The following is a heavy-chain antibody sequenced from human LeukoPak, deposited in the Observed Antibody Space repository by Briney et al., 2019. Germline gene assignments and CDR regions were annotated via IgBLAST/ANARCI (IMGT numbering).Heavy chain of an antibody. Sequence: GGSLRLSCAASGFTVSSNYMSWVRQAPGKGLEWVSVIYSGGSTYYADSVKGRFTISRDNSKNTLYLQMNSLRAEDTAVYYCARLGYSYGGYYFDYWGQGTLVTVSS. CDR1: GFTVSSNY. D-gene: IGHD5-18*01. V-gene: IGHV3-53*01. CDR2: IYSGGST. J-gene: IGHJ4*02. CDR3: ARLGYSYGGYYFDY.